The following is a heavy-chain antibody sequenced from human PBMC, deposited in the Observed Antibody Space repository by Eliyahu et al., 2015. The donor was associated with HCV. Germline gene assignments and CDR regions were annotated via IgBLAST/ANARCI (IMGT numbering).Heavy chain of an antibody. V-gene: IGHV3-21*01. CDR2: ISSSGSDI. CDR3: ARGGGYASF. Sequence: EMLLMESGGGLVKPGGSLRLSCAAXGFIFNTYSMNWVRQAPGKGLEWVXSISSSGSDIYYXDSVKGRFTISRDNAKKSLYLEMNSLXAEDTAVYHCARGGGYASFWGQGTLVTVSS. CDR1: GFIFNTYS. J-gene: IGHJ4*02. D-gene: IGHD5-12*01.